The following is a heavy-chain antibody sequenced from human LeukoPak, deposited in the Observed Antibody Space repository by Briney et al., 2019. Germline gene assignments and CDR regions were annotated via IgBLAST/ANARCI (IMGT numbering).Heavy chain of an antibody. D-gene: IGHD3-16*01. V-gene: IGHV4-59*01. Sequence: PSETLSLTCTVSGGSISSYYWIWIRQHPGKGLEWIGYIHYSGSTNYNPSLKSRVTISVDTSKNQFSLRLSSVTAADTAVYYCARGWGYFDFWGQGTLLTVSS. CDR3: ARGWGYFDF. J-gene: IGHJ4*02. CDR2: IHYSGST. CDR1: GGSISSYY.